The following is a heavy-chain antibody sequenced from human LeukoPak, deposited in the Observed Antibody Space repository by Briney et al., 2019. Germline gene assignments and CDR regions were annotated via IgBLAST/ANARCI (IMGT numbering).Heavy chain of an antibody. CDR2: ITGSGGST. Sequence: GGSLRPSCAASGFSRRASEMNWVRQAPGKGREGVSAITGSGGSTYYADSVKGRFTISRDNTKNTLYLQMNSLRAEDTAVYCCAKGDTPKSGPSGTFDIGGQGTGVTVSS. CDR3: AKGDTPKSGPSGTFDI. V-gene: IGHV3-23*01. J-gene: IGHJ3*02. D-gene: IGHD1-26*01. CDR1: GFSRRASE.